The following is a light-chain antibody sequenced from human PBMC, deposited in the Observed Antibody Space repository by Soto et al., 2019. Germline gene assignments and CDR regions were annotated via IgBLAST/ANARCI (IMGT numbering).Light chain of an antibody. J-gene: IGKJ2*01. CDR3: QQYGSSPYT. CDR2: GAS. V-gene: IGKV3-20*01. CDR1: QSVSSNY. Sequence: ENVLTQSPGTLSLSPGDRATLSCRASQSVSSNYFAWYQQIPGQPPSLLIYGASTRAPGIPDRFSGSDSGTDFTLTISRLEPEDFAVYYCQQYGSSPYTFGQGTKLEIK.